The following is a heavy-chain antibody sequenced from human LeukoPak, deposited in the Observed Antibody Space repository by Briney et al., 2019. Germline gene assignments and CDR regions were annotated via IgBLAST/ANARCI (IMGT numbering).Heavy chain of an antibody. Sequence: ASVKVSCKVSGYTLTELSMHWVRQAPGKGLEWMGGFDPEDGETIYAQKFQGRVTMTEDTSTDTAYMELSSLRSEDTAVCYCATTLGGSYRYWYFDLWGRGTLVTVSS. CDR1: GYTLTELS. CDR2: FDPEDGET. J-gene: IGHJ2*01. V-gene: IGHV1-24*01. CDR3: ATTLGGSYRYWYFDL. D-gene: IGHD1-26*01.